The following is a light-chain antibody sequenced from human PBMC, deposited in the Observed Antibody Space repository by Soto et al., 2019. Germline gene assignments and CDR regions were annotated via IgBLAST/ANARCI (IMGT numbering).Light chain of an antibody. CDR3: QQANSFPIT. J-gene: IGKJ5*01. Sequence: DIQMTPSPSSVPASVGDTVTSTCRASQGLKFLAWYQQKPGKAPRLLIYEENNLQSGVKPRFSGSGSGKDFTLTISSLQPEDFATYFCQQANSFPITVGQGTRLEIK. CDR2: EEN. V-gene: IGKV1-12*01. CDR1: QGLKF.